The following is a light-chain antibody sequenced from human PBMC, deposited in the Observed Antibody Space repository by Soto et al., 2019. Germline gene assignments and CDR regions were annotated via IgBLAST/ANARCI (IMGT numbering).Light chain of an antibody. CDR2: DAS. CDR3: PQRSNWPLT. Sequence: EIVLTQSPATLSLSPGERATLSCRASQSVSSYLAWYQHKPGQAPRLLIYDASNRATGIPARFSGSGSGTDFTLTISSLEPEDFAVYYCPQRSNWPLTFGGGTEVEIK. V-gene: IGKV3-11*01. J-gene: IGKJ4*01. CDR1: QSVSSY.